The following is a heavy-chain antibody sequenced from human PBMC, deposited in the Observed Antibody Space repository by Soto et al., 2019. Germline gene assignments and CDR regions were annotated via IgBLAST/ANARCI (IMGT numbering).Heavy chain of an antibody. V-gene: IGHV3-30*18. CDR3: AKDFRQVSGPWYFDI. CDR1: GFTFSNYG. CDR2: VGNDETTK. Sequence: GGSLRLSCAASGFTFSNYGIHWVRQAPGKGMEWVAVVGNDETTKVYGDSVKGRFTIPRHNYKNTLYLQMDSLRDDDTAIYYCAKDFRQVSGPWYFDIWGRGTLVTVSS. J-gene: IGHJ2*01.